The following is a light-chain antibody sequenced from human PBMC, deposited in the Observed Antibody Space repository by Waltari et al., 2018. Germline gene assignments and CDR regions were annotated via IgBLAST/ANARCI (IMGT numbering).Light chain of an antibody. V-gene: IGLV2-23*01. Sequence: QSALTQPASVSGSPGQSIPISCPGTTSDVGHYNLFSWYQQVPGRAPKLMIYENSRRPSDISHRFSGSKSGNTASLTISGLQAEDEADYYCCSFASSRTWVFGGGTKLTVL. CDR2: ENS. J-gene: IGLJ3*02. CDR1: TSDVGHYNL. CDR3: CSFASSRTWV.